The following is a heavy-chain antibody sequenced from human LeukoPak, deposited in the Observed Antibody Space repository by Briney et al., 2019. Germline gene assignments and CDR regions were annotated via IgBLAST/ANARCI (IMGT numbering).Heavy chain of an antibody. CDR2: IFPDGQT. Sequence: GGSLRLSCALSGLTGNYNHLGRLGQAPGKGLEWVSLIFPDGQTYYADFVQGRFSISRDMSRNSHFLDMSSLRAEDTAVFFCARANPVYGDFDYWGQGTLVTVSS. CDR3: ARANPVYGDFDY. V-gene: IGHV3-53*01. J-gene: IGHJ4*02. D-gene: IGHD5/OR15-5a*01. CDR1: GLTGNYNH.